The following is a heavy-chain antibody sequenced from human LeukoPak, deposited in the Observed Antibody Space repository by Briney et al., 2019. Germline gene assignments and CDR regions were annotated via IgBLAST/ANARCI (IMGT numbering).Heavy chain of an antibody. D-gene: IGHD6-13*01. CDR1: GFTFSSYA. J-gene: IGHJ4*02. V-gene: IGHV3-64*01. Sequence: GGSLRLSCAASGFTFSSYAMHWVRQAPGEGLEYVSAISSNGGSTYYANSVKGRFTISRDNSKNTLYLQMGSLRAEDMAVYYCASSSSWYEPCLDYWGQGTLVTVSS. CDR2: ISSNGGST. CDR3: ASSSSWYEPCLDY.